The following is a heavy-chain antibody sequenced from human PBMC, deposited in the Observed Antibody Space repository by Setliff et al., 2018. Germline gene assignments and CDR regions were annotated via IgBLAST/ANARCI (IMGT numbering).Heavy chain of an antibody. V-gene: IGHV7-4-1*02. Sequence: GASVKVSCKTSGYTFTTYAISWMRQAPGQGLERMGWINTNTGNPSYAQDFTGRFVFSLDTSVSTAYLQISSLKAEDTAVYYCARASRFGTIVYKGYYYMDVWGKGTTVTVSS. D-gene: IGHD3-10*01. CDR3: ARASRFGTIVYKGYYYMDV. J-gene: IGHJ6*03. CDR2: INTNTGNP. CDR1: GYTFTTYA.